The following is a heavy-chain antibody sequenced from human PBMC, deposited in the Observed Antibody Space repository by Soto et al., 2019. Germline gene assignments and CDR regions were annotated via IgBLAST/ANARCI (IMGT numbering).Heavy chain of an antibody. CDR2: IYYSGST. CDR1: GGSISSGGYY. Sequence: LSLTCTVSGGSISSGGYYWSWIRQHPGKGLEWIGYIYYSGSTYYNPSLKGRVTISVDTSKNQFSLKLSSVTAADTAVYYCARAPSSNYDSSGPTHFDYWGQGTLVTVSS. J-gene: IGHJ4*02. D-gene: IGHD3-22*01. V-gene: IGHV4-31*03. CDR3: ARAPSSNYDSSGPTHFDY.